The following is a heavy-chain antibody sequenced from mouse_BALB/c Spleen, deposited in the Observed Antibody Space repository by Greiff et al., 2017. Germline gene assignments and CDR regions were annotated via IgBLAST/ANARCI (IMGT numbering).Heavy chain of an antibody. CDR3: ARKDDGYSVYFDY. V-gene: IGHV1-63*02. D-gene: IGHD2-3*01. J-gene: IGHJ2*01. CDR1: GYTFTSYW. CDR2: IYPGGGYT. Sequence: QVQLQQPGAELVKPGASVKLSCKASGYTFTSYWIGWVKQRPGHGLEWIGDIYPGGGYTNYNEKFKGKATLTADTSSSTAYMQLSSLTSEDSAIYYCARKDDGYSVYFDYWGQGTTLTVSS.